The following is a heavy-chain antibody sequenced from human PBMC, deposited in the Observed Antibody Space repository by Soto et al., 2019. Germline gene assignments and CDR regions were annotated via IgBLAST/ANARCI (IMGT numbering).Heavy chain of an antibody. Sequence: ETLSLTCTVSGGSISSSSYYWGWIRQPPGKGLEWIGSIYYSGSTYYNPSLKSRVTISVDTSKNQFSLKLSSVTAADTAVYYCARHTAAGTFRGHLFDPSGQGTLVTVSS. CDR2: IYYSGST. CDR3: ARHTAAGTFRGHLFDP. CDR1: GGSISSSSYY. J-gene: IGHJ5*02. V-gene: IGHV4-39*01. D-gene: IGHD6-25*01.